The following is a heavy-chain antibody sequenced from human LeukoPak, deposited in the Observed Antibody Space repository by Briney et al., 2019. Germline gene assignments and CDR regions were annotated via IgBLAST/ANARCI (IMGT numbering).Heavy chain of an antibody. CDR3: ARHSGSYCGLTNYFDY. CDR2: INWNGGST. D-gene: IGHD1-26*01. CDR1: GFTFDDYG. V-gene: IGHV3-20*04. J-gene: IGHJ4*02. Sequence: GGSLRLSCAASGFTFDDYGMSWVRQAPGKGLEWVSGINWNGGSTGYADSVKGRFTISRDNAKNSLYLQMNSLRAEDTALYYCARHSGSYCGLTNYFDYWGQGTLVTVSS.